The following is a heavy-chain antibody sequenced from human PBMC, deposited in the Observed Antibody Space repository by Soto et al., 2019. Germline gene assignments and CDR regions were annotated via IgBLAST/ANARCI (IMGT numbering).Heavy chain of an antibody. J-gene: IGHJ4*02. Sequence: VSGGAVSSNKKKWTCIRQPPGKGLEWIGHIYHTGSTYANPCLKSRVTISVASPKQHLSMKLSSVTAADSAVYYSATSPGPYWCQGALVTVSS. CDR1: GGAVSSNKKK. CDR2: IYHTGST. V-gene: IGHV4-30-2*01. CDR3: ATSPGPY.